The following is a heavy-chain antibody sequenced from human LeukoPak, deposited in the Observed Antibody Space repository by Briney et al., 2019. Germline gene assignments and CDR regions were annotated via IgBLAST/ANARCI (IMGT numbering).Heavy chain of an antibody. J-gene: IGHJ4*02. CDR2: ISWNSGSI. CDR1: GFTFDDYA. D-gene: IGHD2-15*01. CDR3: AKDLGID. V-gene: IGHV3-9*01. Sequence: GRSLRLSCAASGFTFDDYAMHWVRQAPGKGLEWVLGISWNSGSIGYADSVKGRFTISRDNAKNSLYLQMNSLRAEDTALYYCAKDLGIDWGQGTLVTVSS.